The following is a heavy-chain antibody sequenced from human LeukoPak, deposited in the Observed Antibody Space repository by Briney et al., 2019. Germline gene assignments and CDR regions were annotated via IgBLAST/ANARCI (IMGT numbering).Heavy chain of an antibody. CDR1: GFSLSTSGVG. CDR3: ARMVPSVPHGEYYYYYYMDV. Sequence: SGPTLVKPTQTLTLTCTFSGFSLSTSGVGVGWIRQPPGKALEWLALIYWDDDKRYSPSLKSRLTISKDTSKNQVVLTMTNMDPVDTATYYCARMVPSVPHGEYYYYYYMDVWGKGTTVTISS. D-gene: IGHD3-10*01. V-gene: IGHV2-5*02. J-gene: IGHJ6*03. CDR2: IYWDDDK.